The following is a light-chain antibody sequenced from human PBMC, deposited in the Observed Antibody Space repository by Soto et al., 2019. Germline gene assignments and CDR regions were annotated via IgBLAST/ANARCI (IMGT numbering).Light chain of an antibody. CDR1: SSDVGGYNY. CDR2: EVS. Sequence: ALTQPPSAPGSPGQSVTISCTGTSSDVGGYNYVSWYQQHPGKAPKLMIYEVSKRPSGVPDRFSGSKSGNTASLTVSGLQAEDEADYYCSSYAGSNSYVFGTGTKVTVL. J-gene: IGLJ1*01. V-gene: IGLV2-8*01. CDR3: SSYAGSNSYV.